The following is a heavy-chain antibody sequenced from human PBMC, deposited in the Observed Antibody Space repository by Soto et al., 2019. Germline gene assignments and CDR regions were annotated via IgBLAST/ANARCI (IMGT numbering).Heavy chain of an antibody. CDR3: AKNGRVTYDSTGYYYPFDY. Sequence: GGSLRLSCAASGFTFSSYAMSWVRQAPGKGLEWVSAISGSGGSTYYADSVKGRFTISRDNSKNTLYLHMNTLRAEDTAVYYCAKNGRVTYDSTGYYYPFDYWGQGTLVTVSS. CDR1: GFTFSSYA. V-gene: IGHV3-23*01. CDR2: ISGSGGST. D-gene: IGHD3-22*01. J-gene: IGHJ4*02.